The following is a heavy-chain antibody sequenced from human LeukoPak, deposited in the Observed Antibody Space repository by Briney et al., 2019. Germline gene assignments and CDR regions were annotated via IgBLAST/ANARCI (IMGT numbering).Heavy chain of an antibody. CDR2: INPNSGGT. CDR1: GYTFTGYY. J-gene: IGHJ4*02. CDR3: ARVHCSSTSCYYERQSYYFDY. Sequence: VSVKVSCKASGYTFTGYYMHWVRQAPGQGLEWMGWINPNSGGTNYAQKFQGRVTMTRDTSISTAYMELSRLRSDDTAVYYCARVHCSSTSCYYERQSYYFDYWGQGTLVTVSS. V-gene: IGHV1-2*02. D-gene: IGHD2-2*01.